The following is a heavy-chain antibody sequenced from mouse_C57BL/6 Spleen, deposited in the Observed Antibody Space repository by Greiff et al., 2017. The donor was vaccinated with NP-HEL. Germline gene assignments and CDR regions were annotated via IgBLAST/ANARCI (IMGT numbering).Heavy chain of an antibody. Sequence: VQLQQSGPELVKPGASVKLSCKASGYTFTDYYMNWVKQSPGQSLEWIGDINPNNGGTSYNQKFKGKATLTVDKSSSTAYMQLRSLASEDSAVYYCAKCRGDWHFDGWGKGTTLTVSS. V-gene: IGHV1-26*01. J-gene: IGHJ2*01. CDR2: INPNNGGT. CDR3: AKCRGDWHFDG. D-gene: IGHD6-5*01. CDR1: GYTFTDYY.